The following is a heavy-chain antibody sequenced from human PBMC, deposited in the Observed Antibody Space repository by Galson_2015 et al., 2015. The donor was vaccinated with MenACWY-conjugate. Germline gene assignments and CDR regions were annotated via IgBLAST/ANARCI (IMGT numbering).Heavy chain of an antibody. CDR2: IYWDDDK. CDR3: SRTGATPGDY. V-gene: IGHV2-5*02. J-gene: IGHJ4*02. Sequence: PALVKPTQTLTLTCTFSGFSLSTSGVGVGWIRQPPGKALEWLALIYWDDDKRYSPSLRSRLTITKDTSKNHVVLTMANMDPVDTATYYCSRTGATPGDYWGQGTLVTVSS. CDR1: GFSLSTSGVG. D-gene: IGHD2-15*01.